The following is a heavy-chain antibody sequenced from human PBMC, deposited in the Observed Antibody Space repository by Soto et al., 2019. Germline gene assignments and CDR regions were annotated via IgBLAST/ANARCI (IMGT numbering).Heavy chain of an antibody. V-gene: IGHV1-69*01. CDR2: IIPIFGTA. D-gene: IGHD2-2*01. CDR3: AHCYADYYYYYYGMDV. J-gene: IGHJ6*02. Sequence: QVQLVQSVAEVKKPGSSLKVSCKASGGTFSSCAISWVRQAPGQVLEWMGGIIPIFGTANYAQKFQGRVTITADESTSTAYLELSSLRSEDTAVYYCAHCYADYYYYYYGMDVWGQGTTVTVSS. CDR1: GGTFSSCA.